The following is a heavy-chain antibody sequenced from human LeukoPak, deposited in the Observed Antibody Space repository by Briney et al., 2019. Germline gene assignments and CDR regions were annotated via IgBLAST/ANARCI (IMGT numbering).Heavy chain of an antibody. D-gene: IGHD2-8*02. Sequence: GASVKVSCKASGYMFSNYGISWVRQAPGQGLEWMGWIRVYNGNTNYAQKFQGRLTMTTDTSTSTAYMELRSLTSDDTAIYYCARASAHWSDYLGQGTLVTVSS. CDR2: IRVYNGNT. J-gene: IGHJ4*02. CDR3: ARASAHWSDY. V-gene: IGHV1-18*01. CDR1: GYMFSNYG.